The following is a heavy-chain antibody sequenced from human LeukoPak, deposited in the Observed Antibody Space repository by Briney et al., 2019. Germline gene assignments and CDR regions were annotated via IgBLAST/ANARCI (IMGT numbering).Heavy chain of an antibody. CDR3: ARGTYYDIFPVHVY. D-gene: IGHD3-9*01. V-gene: IGHV3-7*01. CDR1: GFTFSSYW. Sequence: GGSLRLSCAASGFTFSSYWMSWVRQAPGKGLEWVANIKQDGSEKYYVDSVKGRFTISRDNAKNSLYLQMNSLRAEDTAVYYCARGTYYDIFPVHVYWGQGTLVTVSS. J-gene: IGHJ4*02. CDR2: IKQDGSEK.